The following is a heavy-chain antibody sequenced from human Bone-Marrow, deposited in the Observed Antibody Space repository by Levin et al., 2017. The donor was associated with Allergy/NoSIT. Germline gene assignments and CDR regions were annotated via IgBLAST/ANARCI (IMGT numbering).Heavy chain of an antibody. CDR3: ARHRFFGHLLHTVSFDH. CDR1: GSSLSNYA. CDR2: SIPVFGIA. D-gene: IGHD2-15*01. J-gene: IGHJ4*02. Sequence: SVKVSCKASGSSLSNYALSWVRQAPGAGLEWMGRSIPVFGIADYAPKLQGRIAITADASPFTAYMELSSLTSEDPAVYYLARHRFFGHLLHTVSFDHWGQGSLVTVSS. V-gene: IGHV1-69*13.